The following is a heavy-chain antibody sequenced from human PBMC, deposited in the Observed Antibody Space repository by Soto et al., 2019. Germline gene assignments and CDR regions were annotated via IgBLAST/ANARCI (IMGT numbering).Heavy chain of an antibody. CDR2: ISGYTGDT. Sequence: QVQLVQSGAEVKKPGASVKVSCKASGYTFSSYGISWVRQAPGQGLECMGWISGYTGDTSYAQKFQGRVTMTADTSTSTAYMELRSLRSDDTAVYYCARFGFLTAFDPWGQGTLVTVSS. D-gene: IGHD2-21*01. CDR1: GYTFSSYG. CDR3: ARFGFLTAFDP. V-gene: IGHV1-18*01. J-gene: IGHJ5*02.